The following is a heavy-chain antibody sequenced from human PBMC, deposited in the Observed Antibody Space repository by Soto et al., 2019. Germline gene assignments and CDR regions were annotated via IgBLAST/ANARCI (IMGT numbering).Heavy chain of an antibody. V-gene: IGHV1-2*02. CDR1: GYTFTGYY. CDR3: AKSIIQLWFNVYSTAKQNWFDP. Sequence: ASVKVSCKASGYTFTGYYMHWVRQAPGQGLEWMGWINPNSGGTNYAQKFQGRVTMTRDTSISTAYMELSRLRSDDTAVYYCAKSIIQLWFNVYSTAKQNWFDPWGQGTLVTVSS. CDR2: INPNSGGT. D-gene: IGHD5-18*01. J-gene: IGHJ5*02.